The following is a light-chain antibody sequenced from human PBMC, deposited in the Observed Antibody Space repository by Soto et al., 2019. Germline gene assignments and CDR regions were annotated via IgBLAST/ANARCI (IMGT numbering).Light chain of an antibody. V-gene: IGLV2-23*01. CDR1: SSDVGSYNL. CDR3: CSYAGSSTSLYV. J-gene: IGLJ1*01. CDR2: EGS. Sequence: QSALTQPASVSGSRGQSITISCTGTSSDVGSYNLVSWYQQHPGKAPKLMIYEGSKRPSGVSNRFSGSKSGNTASLTISGLQAEDEADYYCCSYAGSSTSLYVFGTGTKLTVL.